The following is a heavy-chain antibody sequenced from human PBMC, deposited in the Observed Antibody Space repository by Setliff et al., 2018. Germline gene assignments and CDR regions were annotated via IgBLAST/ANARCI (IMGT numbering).Heavy chain of an antibody. J-gene: IGHJ4*02. Sequence: AGGSLRLSCAASGFTFSSYWMNWVRQAPGKGLEWVANIKQDGSEKYYVDSVKGRFTISRDNAKNSLYLQMNSLRAEDTAVYYCARDRPGAIFGVVTPFDYWGQGTLVTVSS. CDR2: IKQDGSEK. CDR1: GFTFSSYW. CDR3: ARDRPGAIFGVVTPFDY. D-gene: IGHD3-3*01. V-gene: IGHV3-7*01.